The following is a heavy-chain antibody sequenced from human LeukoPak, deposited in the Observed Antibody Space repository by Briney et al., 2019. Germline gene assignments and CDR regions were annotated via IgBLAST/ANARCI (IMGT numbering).Heavy chain of an antibody. V-gene: IGHV4-39*01. CDR3: ARGAYYDFWSGYYNRYYGMDV. CDR2: IYYSGST. J-gene: IGHJ6*02. CDR1: GGSISSSSYY. Sequence: PSETLSLTCTVSGGSISSSSYYWGWIRQPPGKGLEWIGSIYYSGSTYYNPSLKSRVTISVDTSKNQFSLKLSSVTAADTAVYYCARGAYYDFWSGYYNRYYGMDVWGQGTTVTVSS. D-gene: IGHD3-3*01.